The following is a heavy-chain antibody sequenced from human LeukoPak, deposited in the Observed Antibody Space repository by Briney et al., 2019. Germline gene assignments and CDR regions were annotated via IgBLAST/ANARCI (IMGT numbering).Heavy chain of an antibody. J-gene: IGHJ5*02. D-gene: IGHD6-19*01. CDR2: INPNSGGT. CDR1: RYTFTGYY. V-gene: IGHV1-2*02. Sequence: ASVKVSCKASRYTFTGYYMHWVRQAPGQGLELMGWINPNSGGTNYAQKFQGRVTMTRDTSISTAYMELSRLRSDDTAVYYCARDLYSSGWYTNWFDPWGQGTLVTVSS. CDR3: ARDLYSSGWYTNWFDP.